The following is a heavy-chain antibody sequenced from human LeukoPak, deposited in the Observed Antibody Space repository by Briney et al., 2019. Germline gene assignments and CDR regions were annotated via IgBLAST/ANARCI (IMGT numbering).Heavy chain of an antibody. CDR2: INPNSGGT. J-gene: IGHJ5*02. Sequence: GASVKVSCKASGYTFTGYYMHWVRQAPGQGLEWMGWINPNSGGTNYAQKFQGRVTMTRDTSISTAYMELSRLRSDGTAVYYCARAKYQLPLKRYNWFDPWGQGTLVTVSS. CDR1: GYTFTGYY. V-gene: IGHV1-2*02. D-gene: IGHD2-2*01. CDR3: ARAKYQLPLKRYNWFDP.